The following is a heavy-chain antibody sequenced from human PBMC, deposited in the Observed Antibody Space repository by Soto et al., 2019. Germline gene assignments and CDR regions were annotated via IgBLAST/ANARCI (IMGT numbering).Heavy chain of an antibody. CDR3: ATRSPAFVY. V-gene: IGHV1-18*01. Sequence: QVKLVQSGPEEKKPGGSVKVSCKTSGYTFTSYGIRWVRQAPGQGLEWMGWISTYKGTTKYEHKFQGRDTMSTVKSTSTAYMELRRLGSDVTAVYYCATRSPAFVYLGQATLVTVSS. CDR2: ISTYKGTT. J-gene: IGHJ4*02. CDR1: GYTFTSYG.